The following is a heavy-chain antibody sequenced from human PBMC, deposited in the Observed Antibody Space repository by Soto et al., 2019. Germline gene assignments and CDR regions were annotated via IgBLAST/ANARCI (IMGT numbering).Heavy chain of an antibody. J-gene: IGHJ4*02. CDR1: GFTFSSYA. D-gene: IGHD6-19*01. V-gene: IGHV3-23*01. CDR2: ISGSGGST. Sequence: HPGGSLRLSCAASGFTFSSYAMSWVRQAPGKGLEWVSAISGSGGSTYYADSVKGRFTISRDNSKNTLYLQMNSLGAEDTAVYYCAKDGRMSLGIAVAGHYYWGQGTLVTVSS. CDR3: AKDGRMSLGIAVAGHYY.